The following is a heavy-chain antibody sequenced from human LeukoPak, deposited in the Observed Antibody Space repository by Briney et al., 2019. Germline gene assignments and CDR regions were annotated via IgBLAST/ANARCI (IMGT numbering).Heavy chain of an antibody. J-gene: IGHJ4*02. CDR1: GFTFSRYW. Sequence: GGSLRLSCAASGFTFSRYWMHWVRQAPGKGLVWVSRISTDGSSTSYAESVKGRFTISRDNAKNTLYLEMNSLRAEDTAVYYCARYYYDSSGRLDYWGQGTLVTVSS. CDR3: ARYYYDSSGRLDY. D-gene: IGHD3-22*01. V-gene: IGHV3-74*01. CDR2: ISTDGSST.